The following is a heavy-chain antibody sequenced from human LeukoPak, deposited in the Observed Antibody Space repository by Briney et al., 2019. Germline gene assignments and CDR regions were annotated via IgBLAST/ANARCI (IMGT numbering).Heavy chain of an antibody. V-gene: IGHV5-51*01. CDR2: IYPGDSDT. Sequence: GESLKISCKGSGYSFTSYWIGWVRQMPGKGLEWMGIIYPGDSDTRYSPSFQGQVTISADKSISTAYLQWSSLKASDTAMYYCVTGEMATISYFDYWGQGTLVTVSS. CDR3: VTGEMATISYFDY. CDR1: GYSFTSYW. J-gene: IGHJ4*02. D-gene: IGHD5-24*01.